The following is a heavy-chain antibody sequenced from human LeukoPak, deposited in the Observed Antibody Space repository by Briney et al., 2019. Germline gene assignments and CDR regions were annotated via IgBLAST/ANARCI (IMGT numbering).Heavy chain of an antibody. J-gene: IGHJ2*01. Sequence: KASENLSLTCTVSGVSITSRRFYWAWIRQSPGKGLEWNGNVFYSGKTYYNPSLRARVTISVDTSKSQFSLKLNSVAAADTATYYCARHHKDDYNSDYWYLDLWGRGTLITVSS. CDR3: ARHHKDDYNSDYWYLDL. D-gene: IGHD5-24*01. CDR1: GVSITSRRFY. CDR2: VFYSGKT. V-gene: IGHV4-39*01.